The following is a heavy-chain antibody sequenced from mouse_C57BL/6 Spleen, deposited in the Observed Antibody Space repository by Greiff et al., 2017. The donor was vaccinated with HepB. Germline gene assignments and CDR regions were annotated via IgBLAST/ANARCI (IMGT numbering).Heavy chain of an antibody. D-gene: IGHD2-4*01. J-gene: IGHJ4*01. CDR2: ISYDGSN. Sequence: VQLKESGPGLVKPSQSLSLTCSVTGYSITSGYYWNWIRQFPGNKLEWMGYISYDGSNNYNPSLKNRISITRDTSKNQFFLKLNSVTTEDTATYYCARRGDYDHYYAMDYWGQGTSVTVSS. CDR1: GYSITSGYY. V-gene: IGHV3-6*01. CDR3: ARRGDYDHYYAMDY.